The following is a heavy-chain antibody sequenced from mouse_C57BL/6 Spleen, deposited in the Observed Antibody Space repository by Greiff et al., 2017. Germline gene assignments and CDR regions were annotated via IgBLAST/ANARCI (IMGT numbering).Heavy chain of an antibody. D-gene: IGHD1-1*01. CDR2: IYPSDSET. J-gene: IGHJ1*03. CDR1: GYTFTSYW. Sequence: QVQLKQSGAELVRPGSSVKLSCKASGYTFTSYWMDWVKQRPGQGLEWIGNIYPSDSETHYNQKFKDKATLTVDKSSSTAYMQLSSLTSEDSAVYYCAREETTVVATRGYFDVWGTGTTVTVSS. V-gene: IGHV1-61*01. CDR3: AREETTVVATRGYFDV.